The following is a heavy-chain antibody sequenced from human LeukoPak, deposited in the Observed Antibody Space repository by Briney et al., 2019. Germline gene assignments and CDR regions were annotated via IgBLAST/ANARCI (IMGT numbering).Heavy chain of an antibody. V-gene: IGHV3-66*01. J-gene: IGHJ3*02. CDR1: GFTVSSSY. CDR2: IYGADTI. CDR3: ASKRWDQAAAGRNAFDI. Sequence: GGSLRLSCAASGFTVSSSYMSWVRQVPGKGLEWVSCIYGADTIYYADFVKDRLTISRDNNRNILYLQMNSLRAEDTAVYYCASKRWDQAAAGRNAFDIWGQGTMVTVSS. D-gene: IGHD6-13*01.